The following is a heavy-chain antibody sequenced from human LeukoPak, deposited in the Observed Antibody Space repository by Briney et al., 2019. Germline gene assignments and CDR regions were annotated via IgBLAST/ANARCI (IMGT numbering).Heavy chain of an antibody. V-gene: IGHV3-48*03. CDR2: ISSSGSTI. D-gene: IGHD6-19*01. CDR1: GFTFSSYE. J-gene: IGHJ4*02. Sequence: PGGSLRLSCAASGFTFSSYEMNWVRQAPGKGLEWVSYISSSGSTIYYADSVKGRLTISRDNAKNSLYLQMNSLRAEDTAVYYCARDLGIAVAGIFDYWGQGTLVTVSS. CDR3: ARDLGIAVAGIFDY.